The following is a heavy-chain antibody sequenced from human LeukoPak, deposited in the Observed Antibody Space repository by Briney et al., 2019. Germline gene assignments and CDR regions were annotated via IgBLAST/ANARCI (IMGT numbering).Heavy chain of an antibody. CDR1: GYSFTSYW. V-gene: IGHV5-51*01. J-gene: IGHJ5*02. CDR3: AREWYGSGSYGYRFDP. D-gene: IGHD3-10*01. Sequence: GASLKISCKGSGYSFTSYWIGWVRQMPGKGLEWMGIIYPGDSDTRYSPSFQGQVTISADKSNTTAYLQWSSLKASDTAMYYCAREWYGSGSYGYRFDPWGQGTLVTVSS. CDR2: IYPGDSDT.